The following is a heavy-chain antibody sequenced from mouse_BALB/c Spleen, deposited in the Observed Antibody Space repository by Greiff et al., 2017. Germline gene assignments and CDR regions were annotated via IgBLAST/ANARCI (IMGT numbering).Heavy chain of an antibody. J-gene: IGHJ3*01. CDR2: ISDGGSYT. CDR1: GFTFSDYY. V-gene: IGHV5-4*02. CDR3: ARDRDGFAY. D-gene: IGHD3-3*01. Sequence: DVKLVESGGGLVKPGGSLKLSCAASGFTFSDYYMYWVRQTPEKRLEWVATISDGGSYTYYPDSVKGRFTISRDNAKNNLYLQMSSLKSEDTAMYYCARDRDGFAYWGQGTLVTVSA.